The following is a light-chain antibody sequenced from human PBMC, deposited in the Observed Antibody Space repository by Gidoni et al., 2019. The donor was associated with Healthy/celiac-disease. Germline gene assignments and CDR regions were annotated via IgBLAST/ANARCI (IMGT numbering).Light chain of an antibody. CDR2: DDS. J-gene: IGLJ2*01. V-gene: IGLV3-21*03. CDR1: NIGSKS. CDR3: QVWESSSDHVV. Sequence: SYVLTQPPSLSVAPGKTARITCGGNNIGSKSVHWSQKKPGQAPVLVVYDDSDRPPGPPERLSGSNAGKTATLTISRVEAGDEADYYCQVWESSSDHVVFGGGTKLTVL.